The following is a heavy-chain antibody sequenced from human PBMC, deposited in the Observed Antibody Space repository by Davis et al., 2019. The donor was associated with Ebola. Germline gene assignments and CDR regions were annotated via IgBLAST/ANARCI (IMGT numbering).Heavy chain of an antibody. V-gene: IGHV3-30*02. CDR1: AFTFSRYG. CDR2: IQNDGRMK. Sequence: PGGSLRLSCVASAFTFSRYGMHWVRQAPGKGLEWVAFIQNDGRMKDYVDSVRGRFTISTDNSKSTLYLQMNSLRTEDAAVYYCAVDKTPMGVWGQGTTVTVSS. J-gene: IGHJ6*02. CDR3: AVDKTPMGV.